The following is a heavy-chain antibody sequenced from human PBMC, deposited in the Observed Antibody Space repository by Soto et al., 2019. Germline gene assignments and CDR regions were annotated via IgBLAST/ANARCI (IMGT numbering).Heavy chain of an antibody. CDR1: GFTFSSYA. Sequence: QVQLVESGGGVVQPGRSLRLSCAASGFTFSSYAMHWVGQAPGKGLEWVAVISYDGSNKYYADSVKGRFTISRDNSKNTLYLQMNSLRAEDTAVYYCARESDIVATNPTFDYWGQGTLVTVSS. D-gene: IGHD5-12*01. J-gene: IGHJ4*02. CDR2: ISYDGSNK. V-gene: IGHV3-30-3*01. CDR3: ARESDIVATNPTFDY.